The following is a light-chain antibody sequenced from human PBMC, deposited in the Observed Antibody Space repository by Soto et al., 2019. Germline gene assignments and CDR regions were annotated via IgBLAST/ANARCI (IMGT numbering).Light chain of an antibody. Sequence: EIVMTQSPATLSVSPGERATLSCRASQSIGSNLAWYQQKPGQAPRLLIYAASIRATDFPARFSGSGSGTELTLTISGLQSDDFAVYFCQQYNNWPPWTFGHGTEVEIK. CDR1: QSIGSN. V-gene: IGKV3-15*01. CDR2: AAS. J-gene: IGKJ1*01. CDR3: QQYNNWPPWT.